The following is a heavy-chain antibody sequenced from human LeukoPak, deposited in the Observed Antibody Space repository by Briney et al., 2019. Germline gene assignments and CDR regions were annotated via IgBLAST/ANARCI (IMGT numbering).Heavy chain of an antibody. CDR2: VNPNSGNT. D-gene: IGHD2-2*01. V-gene: IGHV1-8*03. Sequence: ASVKVSCKASGYTFTSYDINWVRQAPGQGLEWVGWVNPNSGNTGYAQKFQGRVTITRNTSRGTAYMELSSLRSEDTAVYYRARIGGSSFYYFDYWGQGTLVTVSS. CDR1: GYTFTSYD. J-gene: IGHJ4*02. CDR3: ARIGGSSFYYFDY.